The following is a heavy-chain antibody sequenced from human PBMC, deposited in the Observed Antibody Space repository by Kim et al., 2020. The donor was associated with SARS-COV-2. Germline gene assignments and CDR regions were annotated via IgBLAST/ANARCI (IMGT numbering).Heavy chain of an antibody. Sequence: SETLSLTCTVSGGSISSYYWSWIRQPAGKGLEWIGRIYTSGSTNYNPSLKSRVTMSVDTSKNQFSLKLSSVTAADTAVYYCAREVPFWSGYYGGVYYFDYWGQGTLVTVSS. D-gene: IGHD3-3*01. J-gene: IGHJ4*02. CDR3: AREVPFWSGYYGGVYYFDY. CDR1: GGSISSYY. CDR2: IYTSGST. V-gene: IGHV4-4*07.